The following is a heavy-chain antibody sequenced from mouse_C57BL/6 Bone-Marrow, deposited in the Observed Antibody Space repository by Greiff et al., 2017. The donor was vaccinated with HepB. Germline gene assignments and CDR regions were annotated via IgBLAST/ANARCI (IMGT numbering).Heavy chain of an antibody. CDR2: ISSGGSYT. J-gene: IGHJ2*01. Sequence: EVMLVESGGDLVKPGGSLKLSCAASGFTFSSYGMSWVRQTPDKRLEWVATISSGGSYTYYPDSVKGRFTISRDNAKNTLYLQMSSLKSEDTAMYDCARQVLPYFDNWGQGTTLTVSS. CDR3: ARQVLPYFDN. D-gene: IGHD1-1*01. CDR1: GFTFSSYG. V-gene: IGHV5-6*01.